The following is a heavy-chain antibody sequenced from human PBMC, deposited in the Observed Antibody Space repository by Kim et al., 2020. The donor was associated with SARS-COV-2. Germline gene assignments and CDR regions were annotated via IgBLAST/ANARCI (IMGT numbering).Heavy chain of an antibody. J-gene: IGHJ4*02. CDR2: IKQDGSEK. CDR1: GFTFSGHW. Sequence: GGSLRLSCAASGFTFSGHWMNWVRQAPGKGLEWVAIIKQDGSEKYYLDFVKGRFTVSRDNAKDLLYLQMNGLRAEDTAVYYCVRGSGWLGDYWGQGTLVTVSS. CDR3: VRGSGWLGDY. V-gene: IGHV3-7*03. D-gene: IGHD6-19*01.